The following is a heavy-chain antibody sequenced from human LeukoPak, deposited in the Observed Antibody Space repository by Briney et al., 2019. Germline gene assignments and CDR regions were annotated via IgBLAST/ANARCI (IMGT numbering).Heavy chain of an antibody. V-gene: IGHV4-61*02. CDR1: GGSISSGSYY. J-gene: IGHJ2*01. CDR2: IYTSGST. CDR3: ARVYYSNSYDYWYFDL. Sequence: SQTLSLTCTVSGGSISSGSYYWSWIRQPAGKGLEWIGRIYTSGSTNYNPSLKSRVTMSVDTSKNQFSLKLSSVTAADTAVYYCARVYYSNSYDYWYFDLWGRGTLVTVSS. D-gene: IGHD6-13*01.